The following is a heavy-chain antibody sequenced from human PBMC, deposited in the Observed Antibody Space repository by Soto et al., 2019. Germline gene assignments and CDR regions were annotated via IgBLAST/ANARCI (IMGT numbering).Heavy chain of an antibody. Sequence: GGSLRLSCADSGFTFSSRWLSWVRQAPGKGLEWVANIKQDGSEKYYVDSVKSRFTISRDNAKNSLYLQMNSLRAEDTAVYYCARDVYYYDSSGYPWYSYGGQGTLVTVSS. D-gene: IGHD3-22*01. CDR2: IKQDGSEK. CDR1: GFTFSSRW. V-gene: IGHV3-7*01. J-gene: IGHJ4*02. CDR3: ARDVYYYDSSGYPWYSY.